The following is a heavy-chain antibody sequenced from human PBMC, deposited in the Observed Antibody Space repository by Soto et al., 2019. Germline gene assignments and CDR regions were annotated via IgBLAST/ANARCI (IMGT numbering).Heavy chain of an antibody. CDR3: ARQIGRGSWSLDH. J-gene: IGHJ4*02. V-gene: IGHV4-59*08. Sequence: SETLSLTCTVSGGSISSFFWSWIRQPPGKGLEWIGYIYYSGSTNYNPSIKSRVTISVDTSKNQFSLKMRSVTAADTAVYYCARQIGRGSWSLDHWGQGTLVTVSS. CDR1: GGSISSFF. CDR2: IYYSGST. D-gene: IGHD6-13*01.